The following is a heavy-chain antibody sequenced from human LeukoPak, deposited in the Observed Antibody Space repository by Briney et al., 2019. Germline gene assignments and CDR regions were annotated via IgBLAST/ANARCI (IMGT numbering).Heavy chain of an antibody. CDR2: IYYSGST. CDR3: ARRDGYNGVLGY. D-gene: IGHD5-24*01. Sequence: SETLSLTCTVSGGSISSSSYYWGWIRQPPGKGLEWIGSIYYSGSTYYNPSLKSRVTISVDTSKNQFSLKLSSVTAADTAVYYCARRDGYNGVLGYWGQGTLVTVSS. J-gene: IGHJ4*02. V-gene: IGHV4-39*01. CDR1: GGSISSSSYY.